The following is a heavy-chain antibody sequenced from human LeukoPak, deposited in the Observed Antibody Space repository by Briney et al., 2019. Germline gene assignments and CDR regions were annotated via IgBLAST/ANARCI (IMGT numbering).Heavy chain of an antibody. D-gene: IGHD6-13*01. CDR3: ARGGIAARFDP. Sequence: SVKVSSKASGGTFSSCAISWVRQAPGQGLEWMGGIIPIFGTANYAQKFQGRVTITTDESTSTAYMELSSLRSEDTAVYYCARGGIAARFDPWGQGTLVAVSS. CDR2: IIPIFGTA. J-gene: IGHJ5*02. CDR1: GGTFSSCA. V-gene: IGHV1-69*05.